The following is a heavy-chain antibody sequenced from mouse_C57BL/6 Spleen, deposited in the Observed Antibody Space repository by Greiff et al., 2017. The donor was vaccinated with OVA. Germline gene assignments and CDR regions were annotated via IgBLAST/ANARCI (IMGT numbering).Heavy chain of an antibody. CDR2: ISDGGSYT. D-gene: IGHD4-1*01. J-gene: IGHJ2*01. CDR3: ARDSTGIFDY. Sequence: EVKLMESGGGLVKPGGSLKLSCAASGFTFSSYAMSWVRQTPEKRLEWVATISDGGSYTYYPDNVKGRFTISRDNAKNNLYLQMSHLKSEDTAMYYCARDSTGIFDYWGQGTTLTVSS. V-gene: IGHV5-4*01. CDR1: GFTFSSYA.